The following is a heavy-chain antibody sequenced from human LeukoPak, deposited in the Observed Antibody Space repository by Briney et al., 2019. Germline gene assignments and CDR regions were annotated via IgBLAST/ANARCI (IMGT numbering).Heavy chain of an antibody. CDR2: IWYDGSNK. Sequence: GGSLRLSCAASGFTFSSYGMHWVRQAPGKGLEWVAVIWYDGSNKYYADSVKGRFTISRDNPKNTLYLQMNSLRAEDTAVYYCARAPIMITFGGVIDHFDYWGQGTLVTVSS. J-gene: IGHJ4*02. CDR1: GFTFSSYG. CDR3: ARAPIMITFGGVIDHFDY. D-gene: IGHD3-16*02. V-gene: IGHV3-33*01.